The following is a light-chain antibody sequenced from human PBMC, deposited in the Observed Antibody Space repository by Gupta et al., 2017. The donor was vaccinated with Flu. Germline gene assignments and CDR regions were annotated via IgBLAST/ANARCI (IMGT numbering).Light chain of an antibody. CDR1: QSISTF. CDR3: QHSYSTPNN. V-gene: IGKV1-39*01. CDR2: TAS. Sequence: DIQMTQSPSSLSASVGDRVTITCRASQSISTFLNWYQQRPGKGPRLLIYTASSVQRGVPSRFSGGGSGTDFTLPISGPRPEDFATYYCQHSYSTPNNFGPGTKMEIK. J-gene: IGKJ2*01.